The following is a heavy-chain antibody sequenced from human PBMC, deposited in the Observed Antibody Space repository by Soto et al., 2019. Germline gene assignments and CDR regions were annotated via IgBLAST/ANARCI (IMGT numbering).Heavy chain of an antibody. V-gene: IGHV1-69*04. CDR1: GGTFSSYA. J-gene: IGHJ5*02. D-gene: IGHD1-1*01. CDR3: ARTTGTIFNWFDP. Sequence: ASVKVSCKASGGTFSSYAISWVRQAPGQGLEWMGRIIPILGIANYAQKFQGRVTITADKSTSTAYMELSSLRSEDTAVYYCARTTGTIFNWFDPWGQGTLVTVSS. CDR2: IIPILGIA.